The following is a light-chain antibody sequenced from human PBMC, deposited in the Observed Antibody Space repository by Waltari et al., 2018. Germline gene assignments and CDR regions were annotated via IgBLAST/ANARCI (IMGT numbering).Light chain of an antibody. V-gene: IGLV2-14*01. CDR1: SGDVGRSNF. J-gene: IGLJ1*01. CDR3: SSYTGSSNTLYV. Sequence: QSALPQPASVSGSPGQSTTISCPGTSGDVGRSNFLSWYHQHPGKAPKLRISEVRNRPSGVSNRFSGSKSDITASLTISGLQAEDEADYYCSSYTGSSNTLYVFGTGTKVTVL. CDR2: EVR.